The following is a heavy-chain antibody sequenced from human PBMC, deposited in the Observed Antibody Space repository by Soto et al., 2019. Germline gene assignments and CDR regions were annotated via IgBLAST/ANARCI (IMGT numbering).Heavy chain of an antibody. CDR1: GGSISSDYYH. CDR2: IHHSGSI. CDR3: AREDDGGDSLDV. Sequence: QVQLQQSGPGLVKPSQTLSLTCTVSGGSISSDYYHWTWIRQSPGKGLEWIGYIHHSGSILYNPSLKSRLTISVDTSKHQFSLHLTSVTAADAAVYFCAREDDGGDSLDVWGQGTTVTVSS. J-gene: IGHJ6*02. V-gene: IGHV4-30-4*08. D-gene: IGHD2-21*02.